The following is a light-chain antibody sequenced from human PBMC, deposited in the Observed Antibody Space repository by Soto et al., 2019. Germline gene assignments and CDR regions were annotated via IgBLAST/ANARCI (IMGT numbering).Light chain of an antibody. CDR3: QQSYSTLRA. CDR2: AAS. Sequence: DIQMTQSPSTLSASLGDRVTITCLASQSISSYLNWYQQKPGKAPKLLIYAASSLQSGVPSRFSGSGSGTDFTLTISSLQPEDFATYYCQQSYSTLRAFGQGTKVDI. J-gene: IGKJ1*01. V-gene: IGKV1-39*01. CDR1: QSISSY.